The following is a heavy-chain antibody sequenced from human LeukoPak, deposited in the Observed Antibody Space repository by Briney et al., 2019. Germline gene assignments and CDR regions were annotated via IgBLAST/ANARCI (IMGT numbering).Heavy chain of an antibody. J-gene: IGHJ4*02. V-gene: IGHV3-30-3*01. Sequence: PGGSLRLSCAASGFTFSSYAMHWVRQAPGKGLEWVAVISYDGNNKYYADSVKGRFTISRDNSKNTLYLQMNSLRAEDTAVYYCARAPRSGWYQLSPGYFDYWGQGTLVTVSS. CDR2: ISYDGNNK. D-gene: IGHD6-19*01. CDR3: ARAPRSGWYQLSPGYFDY. CDR1: GFTFSSYA.